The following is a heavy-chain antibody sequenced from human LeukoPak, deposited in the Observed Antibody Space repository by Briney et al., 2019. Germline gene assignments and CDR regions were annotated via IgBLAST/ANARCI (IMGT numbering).Heavy chain of an antibody. D-gene: IGHD3-16*02. J-gene: IGHJ4*02. Sequence: PGGSLRLSCAASGFTFSSYGMSWVRQAPGKGLEWVSAISGSGGSTYYADSVKGRFTISRDNSKNTLYLQMSSLRAEDTAVYYCAKDSNRAYDYVWGSHRPQDYWGQGTLVTVSS. CDR2: ISGSGGST. CDR3: AKDSNRAYDYVWGSHRPQDY. CDR1: GFTFSSYG. V-gene: IGHV3-23*01.